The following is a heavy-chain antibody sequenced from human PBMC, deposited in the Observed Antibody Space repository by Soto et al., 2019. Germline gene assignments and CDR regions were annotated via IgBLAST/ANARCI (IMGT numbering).Heavy chain of an antibody. J-gene: IGHJ3*02. CDR2: ISSSSSYI. V-gene: IGHV3-21*01. Sequence: TGGSLRLSCAASGFTFSSYSMNWVRQAPGKGLEWVSSISSSSSYIYYADSVKGRFTISRDNAKNSLYLQMNSLRAEDTAVYYCARDQSHEDAFDIWGQGTMVTVSS. CDR3: ARDQSHEDAFDI. CDR1: GFTFSSYS.